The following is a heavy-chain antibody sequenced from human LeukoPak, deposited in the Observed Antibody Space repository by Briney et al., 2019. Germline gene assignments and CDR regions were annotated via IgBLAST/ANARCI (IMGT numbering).Heavy chain of an antibody. CDR3: AKLLRDVTIYDF. J-gene: IGHJ4*01. CDR2: ISNSGSTI. V-gene: IGHV3-11*04. D-gene: IGHD5-24*01. Sequence: GGSLRLSCAASGFTFSDYHMSWIRQAPGKGLEWVSYISNSGSTIYYTDSVKGRFTISRDNARNSLLLQMNSLRAEDTAFYFCAKLLRDVTIYDFWGHGVLVTVSS. CDR1: GFTFSDYH.